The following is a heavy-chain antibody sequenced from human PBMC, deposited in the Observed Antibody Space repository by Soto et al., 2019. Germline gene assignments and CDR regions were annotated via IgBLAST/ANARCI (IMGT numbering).Heavy chain of an antibody. V-gene: IGHV3-23*01. CDR2: ISGSDDST. J-gene: IGHJ4*02. CDR3: AKRSYSSTFDY. Sequence: EVQLLESGGGLVQPGESLRLSCAASGFTFSSYAMSWVRQAPGKGLEWVSVISGSDDSTYYADSVKGRFTISRDNYKRTVYLQMNRLRGEDTAVYYCAKRSYSSTFDYWGQGTLVTFSS. CDR1: GFTFSSYA. D-gene: IGHD1-26*01.